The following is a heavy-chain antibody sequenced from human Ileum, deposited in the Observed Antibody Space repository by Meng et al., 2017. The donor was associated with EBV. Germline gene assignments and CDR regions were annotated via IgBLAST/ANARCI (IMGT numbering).Heavy chain of an antibody. D-gene: IGHD1-26*01. V-gene: IGHV1-18*01. CDR3: ARVEVGITSGDY. CDR2: ISAYNGNT. CDR1: GYTFTNYG. J-gene: IGHJ4*02. Sequence: QVQLVQSGGEGKQPGASVNVSFKASGYTFTNYGITWVRQAPGQGLEWMGWISAYNGNTNYAQTLQGRVTMTTDTSTSTAYMELGSLRSDDTAVYYCARVEVGITSGDYWGQGTLVTVSS.